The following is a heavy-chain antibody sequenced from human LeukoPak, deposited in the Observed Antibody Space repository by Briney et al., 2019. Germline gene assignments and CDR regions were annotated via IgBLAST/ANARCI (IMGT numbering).Heavy chain of an antibody. D-gene: IGHD1-1*01. CDR1: EFTFNIYA. J-gene: IGHJ4*02. V-gene: IGHV3-23*01. CDR3: AKGLDDFDY. Sequence: GGSLRLSCAASEFTFNIYAMSWVRQAPGKGLEWVSAISGSGGSTYYADSVKGRFTISRGNSKNTLYLQMNSLRAEDTAVYYCAKGLDDFDYWGQGTLVTVSS. CDR2: ISGSGGST.